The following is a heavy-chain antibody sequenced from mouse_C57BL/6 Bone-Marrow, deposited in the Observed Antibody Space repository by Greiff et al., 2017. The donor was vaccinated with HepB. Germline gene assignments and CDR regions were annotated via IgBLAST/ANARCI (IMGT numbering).Heavy chain of an antibody. CDR3: ARFYSKGYYFDY. CDR1: GFTFSSYG. Sequence: EVQGVESGGDLVKPGGSLKLSCAASGFTFSSYGMSWVRQTPDKRLEWVATISSGGSYTYYPDSVKGRFTISRDNAKNTLYLQMSSLKSEDTAMYYCARFYSKGYYFDYWGQGTTLTVSS. J-gene: IGHJ2*01. D-gene: IGHD2-5*01. CDR2: ISSGGSYT. V-gene: IGHV5-6*01.